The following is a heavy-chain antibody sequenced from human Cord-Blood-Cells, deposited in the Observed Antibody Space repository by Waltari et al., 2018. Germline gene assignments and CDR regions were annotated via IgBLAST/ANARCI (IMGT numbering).Heavy chain of an antibody. CDR3: ARGNGLYYDFWSGYLDY. CDR1: GYTFTSYD. V-gene: IGHV1-8*03. J-gene: IGHJ4*02. D-gene: IGHD3-3*01. CDR2: MNPNSGNT. Sequence: QVQLVQSGAEVKKPGASVKVSCKASGYTFTSYDINWVRQATGQGLEWMGWMNPNSGNTGYAQKFQGRVTITRNTSISTAYMELSSLRSEDTAVYYCARGNGLYYDFWSGYLDYWGQGTLVTVSS.